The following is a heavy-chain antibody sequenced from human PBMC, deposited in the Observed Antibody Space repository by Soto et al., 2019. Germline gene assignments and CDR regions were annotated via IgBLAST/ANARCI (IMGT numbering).Heavy chain of an antibody. V-gene: IGHV4-30-4*01. CDR2: IHYSGSI. D-gene: IGHD2-21*02. J-gene: IGHJ6*02. Sequence: QVQLQESGPGLVRPSQTLSLTCTVSGGSISTDHYHWTWIRQAPGKGLEWIGYIHYSGSIQFNPSLRSRVSMSVDTSKNLFSLRLSSVTAADTAVYFCAREDDGGDRDYSGLDVWGQGTTVTVSS. CDR1: GGSISTDHYH. CDR3: AREDDGGDRDYSGLDV.